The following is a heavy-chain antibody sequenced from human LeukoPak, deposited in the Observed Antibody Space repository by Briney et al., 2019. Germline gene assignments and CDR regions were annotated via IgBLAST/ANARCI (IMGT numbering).Heavy chain of an antibody. J-gene: IGHJ3*02. V-gene: IGHV1-69*13. CDR2: IIPIFGTA. Sequence: ASVKVSCKASGGTFSSYAISCVRQAPGQGLEWMGGIIPIFGTANYAQKFQGRVTITADESTSTAYMELSSLRSEDTAVYYCAAPRGRDGYNLGAFDIWGQGTMVTVSS. CDR3: AAPRGRDGYNLGAFDI. D-gene: IGHD5-24*01. CDR1: GGTFSSYA.